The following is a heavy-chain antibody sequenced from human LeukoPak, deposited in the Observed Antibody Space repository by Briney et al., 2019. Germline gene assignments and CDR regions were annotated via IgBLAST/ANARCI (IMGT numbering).Heavy chain of an antibody. CDR2: MYYSGST. Sequence: SETLSLTCTASGDSISNYFWSWIRQPPGKGLEWIGYMYYSGSTNYNPSLKSRVTISVDTSKNQFSLKLTSVTAADTAVYYCARTLLSRFGPWGQGTLVTVSS. V-gene: IGHV4-59*01. J-gene: IGHJ5*02. D-gene: IGHD3-10*01. CDR1: GDSISNYF. CDR3: ARTLLSRFGP.